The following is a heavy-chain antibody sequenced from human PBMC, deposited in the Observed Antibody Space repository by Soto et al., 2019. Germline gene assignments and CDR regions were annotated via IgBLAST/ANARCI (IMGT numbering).Heavy chain of an antibody. CDR1: GFTSSSYW. CDR3: ARDRLDFWSGYYIYYYYGMDV. CDR2: IKQDGSEK. V-gene: IGHV3-7*01. D-gene: IGHD3-3*01. J-gene: IGHJ6*02. Sequence: LRLSCAASGFTSSSYWMSWVRQAPGKGLEWVANIKQDGSEKYYVDSVKGRFTISRDNAKNSLYLQMNSLRAEDTAVYYCARDRLDFWSGYYIYYYYGMDVWGQGTTVTVSS.